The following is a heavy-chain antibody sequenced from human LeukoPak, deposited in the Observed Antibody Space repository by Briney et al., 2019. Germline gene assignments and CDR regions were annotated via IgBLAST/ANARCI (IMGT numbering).Heavy chain of an antibody. Sequence: SETLSLTCTVSGGSISSYYWSWIRQPPGKGLEWIGYIYYSGSTNYNPSLKSRVTISVDTSKNQFSLKLSSVTAADTAVYYCARASYLPDLFPSGGDFDYWGQGTLVTVSS. J-gene: IGHJ4*02. V-gene: IGHV4-59*01. D-gene: IGHD2-21*01. CDR1: GGSISSYY. CDR2: IYYSGST. CDR3: ARASYLPDLFPSGGDFDY.